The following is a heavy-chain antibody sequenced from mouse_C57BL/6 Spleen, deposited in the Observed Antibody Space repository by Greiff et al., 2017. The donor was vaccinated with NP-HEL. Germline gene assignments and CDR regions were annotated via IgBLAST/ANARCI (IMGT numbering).Heavy chain of an antibody. CDR1: GYAFSSSW. D-gene: IGHD1-1*01. V-gene: IGHV1-82*01. J-gene: IGHJ2*01. Sequence: QVQLKQSGPELVKPGASVKISCKASGYAFSSSWMNWVKQRPGQGLEWIGRIYPGDGDTNYNGKFKGKATLTADKSSSTAYMQLSSLTSEDSAVYFCARWTLRDYVDYWGQGTTLTVSS. CDR3: ARWTLRDYVDY. CDR2: IYPGDGDT.